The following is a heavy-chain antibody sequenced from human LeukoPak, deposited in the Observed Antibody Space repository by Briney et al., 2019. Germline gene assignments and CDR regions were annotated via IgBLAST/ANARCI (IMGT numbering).Heavy chain of an antibody. CDR3: ARDRRQYCGGDCYPGG. CDR2: INPNSGGT. CDR1: GYTYTGYY. D-gene: IGHD2-21*02. Sequence: GASVKVSCKASGYTYTGYYMHWVRQAPGQGLEWMGWINPNSGGTNYAQKFQGRVTMTRDTSISTAYMELSRLRSDDTAVYYCARDRRQYCGGDCYPGGWGQGTLVTVSS. J-gene: IGHJ4*02. V-gene: IGHV1-2*02.